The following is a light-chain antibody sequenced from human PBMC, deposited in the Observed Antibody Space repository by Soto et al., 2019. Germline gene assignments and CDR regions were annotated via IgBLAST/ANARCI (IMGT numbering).Light chain of an antibody. CDR1: TSNIGRNT. Sequence: QPVLTQPPSASGTPGQRVSISCSGSTSNIGRNTVKWYRQLPGTAPKLLIGSSDQRPSGVPDRVSGSQSGTSASLAISGLQSEDEADYICAAWDDSLNAWAFGGGTKLNVL. J-gene: IGLJ3*02. CDR3: AAWDDSLNAWA. V-gene: IGLV1-44*01. CDR2: SSD.